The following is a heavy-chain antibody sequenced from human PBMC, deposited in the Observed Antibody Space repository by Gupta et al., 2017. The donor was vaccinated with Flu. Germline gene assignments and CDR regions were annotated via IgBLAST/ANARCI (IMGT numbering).Heavy chain of an antibody. D-gene: IGHD3-16*01. V-gene: IGHV3-21*01. J-gene: IGHJ6*01. CDR2: ISSSRSYI. CDR3: ARAWGGPSGCMDV. Sequence: EVQRVESGGCLVKPGGSLRLSCAASRSTSAPSSINSVLQAPGQGLGWVASISSSRSYINYADTVKGRFTISRDNAENTMYLQMNSLRTEGTAVYYCARAWGGPSGCMDVWGPGTTVTVSS. CDR1: RSTSAPSS.